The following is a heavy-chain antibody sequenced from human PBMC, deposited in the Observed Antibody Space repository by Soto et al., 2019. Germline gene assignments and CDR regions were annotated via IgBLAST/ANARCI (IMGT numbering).Heavy chain of an antibody. Sequence: QVQLQQWGAGLLKPSETLSLACAVYGGSFSGPNWSWIRQPPGKGLEWIGEINHSGSTNYNPSLKRRVTISIDMSRNQYSLKVTSVTAADTAVYYCARGWGFGCDPWGQGILVTVSS. CDR2: INHSGST. CDR1: GGSFSGPN. V-gene: IGHV4-34*01. D-gene: IGHD3-10*01. CDR3: ARGWGFGCDP. J-gene: IGHJ5*02.